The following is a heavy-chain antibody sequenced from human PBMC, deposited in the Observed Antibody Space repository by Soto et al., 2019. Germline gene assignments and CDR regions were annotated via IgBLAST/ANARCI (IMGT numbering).Heavy chain of an antibody. V-gene: IGHV1-69*13. CDR2: IIPIFGTA. Sequence: SGKVCFKASGGTFSSYAISLVRQAPGQGLEWMGGIIPIFGTANYAQKFQGRVTITADESTSTAYMELRSLRSEDTAVYYCAREYPVAGTKSTEYFQHWGQGTMVTVSS. D-gene: IGHD6-19*01. CDR3: AREYPVAGTKSTEYFQH. CDR1: GGTFSSYA. J-gene: IGHJ1*01.